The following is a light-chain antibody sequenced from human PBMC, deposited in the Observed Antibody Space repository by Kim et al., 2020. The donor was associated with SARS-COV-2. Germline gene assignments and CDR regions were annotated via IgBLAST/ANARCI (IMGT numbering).Light chain of an antibody. V-gene: IGKV1-5*03. CDR1: QSISSW. CDR3: QQYNSYLYT. J-gene: IGKJ2*01. Sequence: DIQMTQSLSTLSASVGDRVTITCRASQSISSWLAWYQQKPGKAPKLLIYKASSLESGVPSRFSGSGSGTEFTLTISSLQPDDFATYYCQQYNSYLYTFGQGTKLEI. CDR2: KAS.